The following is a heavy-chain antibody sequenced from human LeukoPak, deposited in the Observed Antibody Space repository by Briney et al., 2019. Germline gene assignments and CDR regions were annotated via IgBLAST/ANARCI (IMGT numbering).Heavy chain of an antibody. CDR3: ARGRSSDRAYYDY. CDR1: GYTFTSYG. V-gene: IGHV1-18*01. J-gene: IGHJ4*02. CDR2: ISAYNFKT. Sequence: GASVKVSCKASGYTFTSYGITWVRQAPGQGLEWMGWISAYNFKTGYAQKLQGRVTITTDTSTSTVYMELRSLTSDDTAVYYCARGRSSDRAYYDYWGQGTLVAVSS.